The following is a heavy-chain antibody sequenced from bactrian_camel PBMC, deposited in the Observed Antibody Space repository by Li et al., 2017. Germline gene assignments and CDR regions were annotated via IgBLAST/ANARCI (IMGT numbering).Heavy chain of an antibody. V-gene: IGHV3S40*01. Sequence: VQLVESGGDSVQDGETLRLSCTFSRFTLDDSDLGWFRQAPGNGLEWVSRINSDGDRAFYADSVKGRFTISRDSAKNTVYLHMNSLKVEDTAVYYCTAYPPGVAPAQCPIKAMVDYWGQGTQVTVS. CDR1: RFTLDDSD. CDR3: TAYPPGVAPAQCPIKAMVDY. D-gene: IGHD7*01. J-gene: IGHJ4*01. CDR2: INSDGDRA.